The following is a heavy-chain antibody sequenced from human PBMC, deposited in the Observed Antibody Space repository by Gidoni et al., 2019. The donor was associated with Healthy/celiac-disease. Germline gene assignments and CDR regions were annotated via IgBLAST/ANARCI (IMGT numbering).Heavy chain of an antibody. D-gene: IGHD2-15*01. Sequence: QLQPPESGPGLVKPSVTLSLNCSVSGGPISRSSYYWGWISQPPGKGLEWIGSVSYSGRTYSNPSLKRRVTISVDTSKNQFSLKLSSVTAADTAVYYCARTPREGAAGWYFDLWGRGTLVTVSS. CDR3: ARTPREGAAGWYFDL. CDR1: GGPISRSSYY. CDR2: VSYSGRT. V-gene: IGHV4-39*07. J-gene: IGHJ2*01.